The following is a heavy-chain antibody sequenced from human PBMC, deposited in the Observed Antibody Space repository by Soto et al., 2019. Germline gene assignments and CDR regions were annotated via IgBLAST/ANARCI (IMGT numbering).Heavy chain of an antibody. CDR3: ARAMDTAMASKDNWFDP. D-gene: IGHD5-18*01. CDR2: ISIGSSSM. V-gene: IGHV3-48*01. CDR1: GFNFRNYK. Sequence: GGSLRLSCEVSGFNFRNYKMNWVRQAPGKGLEWVSQISIGSSSMDYADSVKGRFTISRDNAKNTLYLQVNSLRAEDTAVYYCARAMDTAMASKDNWFDPWGQGTLVTVSS. J-gene: IGHJ5*02.